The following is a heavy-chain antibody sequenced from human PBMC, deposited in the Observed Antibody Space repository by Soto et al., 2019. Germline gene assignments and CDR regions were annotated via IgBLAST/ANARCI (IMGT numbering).Heavy chain of an antibody. Sequence: ASVKVSCKASGYKFTGYGIGWVRQAPGQGLEWMGWISAYNGNPSYAQKFQGRVTMTTDTSTSTAYMELRRLRADDTAVYFCARVFQLAVESSCFDYWGQGTLVTVSS. J-gene: IGHJ4*02. CDR3: ARVFQLAVESSCFDY. CDR1: GYKFTGYG. V-gene: IGHV1-18*01. D-gene: IGHD2-15*01. CDR2: ISAYNGNP.